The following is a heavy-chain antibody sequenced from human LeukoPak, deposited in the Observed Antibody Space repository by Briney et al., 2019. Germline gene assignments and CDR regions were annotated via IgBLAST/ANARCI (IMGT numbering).Heavy chain of an antibody. Sequence: PGGSLRLSCAASGFTFSSYSMNWVRQAPGKGREWVSYISSSSSTIYYADSVKGRFTISRDNAKNSLYLQMNSLRAEGTAVYYCARDPVLLWFGELSGVFDYWGQGTLVTVSS. D-gene: IGHD3-10*01. CDR3: ARDPVLLWFGELSGVFDY. V-gene: IGHV3-48*04. CDR2: ISSSSSTI. CDR1: GFTFSSYS. J-gene: IGHJ4*02.